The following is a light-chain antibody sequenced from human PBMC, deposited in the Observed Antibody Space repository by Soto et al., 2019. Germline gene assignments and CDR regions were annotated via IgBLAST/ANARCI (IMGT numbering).Light chain of an antibody. CDR3: QQRSNWT. J-gene: IGKJ1*01. Sequence: EIVLTQSPATLSLSPGERATLSCRASQSVSSYLAWYQQKPGQAPRLLIYDASNRATGIPPRFSGSGSGTDFTLNISSLEPEDFAVYYCQQRSNWTFGQGTKVEIK. V-gene: IGKV3-11*01. CDR1: QSVSSY. CDR2: DAS.